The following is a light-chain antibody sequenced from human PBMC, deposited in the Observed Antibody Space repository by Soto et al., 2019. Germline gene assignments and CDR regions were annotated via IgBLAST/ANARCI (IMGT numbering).Light chain of an antibody. Sequence: DIEMTQSPSSLPASVGDRVTITCRASQSIASYLNWYQQKPGKAPKFLIYAASRLQSGVPSRFSGSGSGTEFTLTISSLQPEDFATYYCQHSYRTPFTFGPGTKVDIK. CDR1: QSIASY. CDR2: AAS. V-gene: IGKV1-39*01. CDR3: QHSYRTPFT. J-gene: IGKJ3*01.